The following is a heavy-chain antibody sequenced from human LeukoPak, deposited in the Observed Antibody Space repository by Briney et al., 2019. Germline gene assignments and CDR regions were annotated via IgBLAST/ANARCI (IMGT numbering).Heavy chain of an antibody. Sequence: PGGSLRLSCAASGFTFSSYGMHWVRQAPGKGLEWVAVIWNDGSNKYYADSVKGRFTISRDNSKNTLYLQMNSLRAEDTAVYYCARDHSSGWYSDYFDYWGQGTLVTVSS. V-gene: IGHV3-33*01. J-gene: IGHJ4*02. D-gene: IGHD6-19*01. CDR2: IWNDGSNK. CDR1: GFTFSSYG. CDR3: ARDHSSGWYSDYFDY.